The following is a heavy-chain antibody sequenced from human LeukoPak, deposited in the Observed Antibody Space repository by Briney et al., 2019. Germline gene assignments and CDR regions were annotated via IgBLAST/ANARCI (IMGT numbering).Heavy chain of an antibody. CDR2: IKEDGSVK. Sequence: PGGSLRLSCAASGFTFSSYWMSWLRQAPGKGLEWVAHIKEDGSVKSSVDSVKGRFTISRDNAKNSLYLQMISLRAEDTAVYYCAKENYGYAFDYWGQGTLVTVSS. V-gene: IGHV3-7*01. J-gene: IGHJ4*02. CDR3: AKENYGYAFDY. D-gene: IGHD4-17*01. CDR1: GFTFSSYW.